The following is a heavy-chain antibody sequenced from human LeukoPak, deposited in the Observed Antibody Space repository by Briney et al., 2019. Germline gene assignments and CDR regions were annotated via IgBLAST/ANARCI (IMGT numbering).Heavy chain of an antibody. CDR2: IYHSGST. J-gene: IGHJ4*02. CDR3: ARRISLYFDY. CDR1: GYSISSGYY. Sequence: PSETLSLTCAVSGYSISSGYYWGWIRQPPGKGLEWIGSIYHSGSTYYNPSLKSRVTISVDTSKNQFSLKLSSVTAADTAVYYCARRISLYFDYWGQGTLVTVSS. V-gene: IGHV4-38-2*01.